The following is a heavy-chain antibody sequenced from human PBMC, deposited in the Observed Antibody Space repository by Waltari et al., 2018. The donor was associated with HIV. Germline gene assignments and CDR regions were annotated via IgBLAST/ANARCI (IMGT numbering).Heavy chain of an antibody. CDR1: GFNFRTYG. Sequence: EVHLVETGGRSVHPRESLRLFCVVPGFNFRTYGMHGVRQAAGKGLEWVSLIKFRASDTIYADSVKGRFTISRDYTRNTVYLQMTSLSAEDTALYYCTSLTTRGDYYDRWGQGTLVTVSS. J-gene: IGHJ4*02. V-gene: IGHV3-74*01. CDR3: TSLTTRGDYYDR. CDR2: IKFRASDT. D-gene: IGHD3-9*01.